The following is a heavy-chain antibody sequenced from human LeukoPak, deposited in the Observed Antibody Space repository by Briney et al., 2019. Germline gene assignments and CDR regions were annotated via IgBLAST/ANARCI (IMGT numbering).Heavy chain of an antibody. Sequence: SETLSLTCAVSGGPISSTNWWSWVRQPPGKGLGWIGEIYHSGSTNYNPSLRSRITISVDKSKDQFSLRLSSVTAADTAVYYCARKIGSSGAFDIWGQGTMVTVSS. CDR1: GGPISSTNW. D-gene: IGHD1-26*01. CDR3: ARKIGSSGAFDI. V-gene: IGHV4-4*02. J-gene: IGHJ3*02. CDR2: IYHSGST.